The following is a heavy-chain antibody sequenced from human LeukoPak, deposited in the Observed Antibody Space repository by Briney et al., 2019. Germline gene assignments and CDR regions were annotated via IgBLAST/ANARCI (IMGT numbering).Heavy chain of an antibody. J-gene: IGHJ4*02. V-gene: IGHV3-33*01. D-gene: IGHD3-22*01. Sequence: PGMSLRLSCAASGFTFSRYATHWVRQAPGKGLEWVAFIWNDGSNQNYADSVKGRFTISRDNSKKMVYVQMNSLRVDDTAVYYCARDWYYDSAGYFPYWGLGTLVTVSS. CDR3: ARDWYYDSAGYFPY. CDR2: IWNDGSNQ. CDR1: GFTFSRYA.